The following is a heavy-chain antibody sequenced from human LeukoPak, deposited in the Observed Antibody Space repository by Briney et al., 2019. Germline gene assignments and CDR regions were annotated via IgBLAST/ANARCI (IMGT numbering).Heavy chain of an antibody. V-gene: IGHV3-74*01. J-gene: IGHJ4*02. CDR3: AKDLLGRNAYSSSSGVDY. D-gene: IGHD6-6*01. CDR1: GFTFSSYW. CDR2: IASDGSST. Sequence: GGSLRLSCAASGFTFSSYWMNWVRQAPGKGLVWVSRIASDGSSTTYADSVKGRFSISRDNAKNSLYLQMNSLRAEDTALYYCAKDLLGRNAYSSSSGVDYWGQGTLVTVSS.